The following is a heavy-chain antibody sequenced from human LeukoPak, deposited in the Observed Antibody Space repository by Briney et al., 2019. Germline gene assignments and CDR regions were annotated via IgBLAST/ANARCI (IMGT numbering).Heavy chain of an antibody. Sequence: ASVKVSCKASGYTFTGYYMPWVRHAPGQGLEWGGWINPNSGGTNYPQKLHGRVTIARDTSISTAYMELSRLRSDDTAEYYCAREGIVVVPAAIDHAFDIWGQGTMATVSS. CDR2: INPNSGGT. CDR1: GYTFTGYY. V-gene: IGHV1-2*02. CDR3: AREGIVVVPAAIDHAFDI. J-gene: IGHJ3*02. D-gene: IGHD2-2*02.